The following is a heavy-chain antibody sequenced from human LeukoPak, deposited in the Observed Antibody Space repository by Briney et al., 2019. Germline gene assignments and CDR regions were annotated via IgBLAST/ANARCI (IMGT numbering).Heavy chain of an antibody. CDR2: IYYSGST. CDR3: ARTEASNSYYYYYYMDV. V-gene: IGHV4-59*01. CDR1: GGSISSYY. J-gene: IGHJ6*03. D-gene: IGHD4-11*01. Sequence: SSETLSLTCTLSGGSISSYYWSWIRQPPGKGLEWIGYIYYSGSTSYNPSLKSRVTISVDTSKNQFSLKLSSVTAADTAVYYCARTEASNSYYYYYYMDVWGKGTTVTASS.